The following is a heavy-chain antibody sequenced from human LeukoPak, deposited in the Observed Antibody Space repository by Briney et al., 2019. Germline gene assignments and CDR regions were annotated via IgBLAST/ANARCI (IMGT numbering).Heavy chain of an antibody. CDR3: AYYGDPPYNWFNP. Sequence: SQTLSVTCAISGDSVSSNSAAWNWIRQSPSRGLEWLGRTYYRSKWCSDYAASVRSRITINPDTSKNQFSLQLNSVTPEDTAVYYCAYYGDPPYNWFNPWGQGILVTVSS. D-gene: IGHD3-10*01. J-gene: IGHJ5*02. CDR1: GDSVSSNSAA. V-gene: IGHV6-1*01. CDR2: TYYRSKWCS.